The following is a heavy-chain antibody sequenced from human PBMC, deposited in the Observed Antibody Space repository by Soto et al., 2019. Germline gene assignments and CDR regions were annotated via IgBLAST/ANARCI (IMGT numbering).Heavy chain of an antibody. J-gene: IGHJ4*02. CDR2: IWHDGSNK. CDR1: GFTFSSYG. CDR3: ARDGVGVAGDDLHG. V-gene: IGHV3-33*01. Sequence: VQLVESGGGVVQPGRSLRLSCAASGFTFSSYGMHWVRQAPGKGLEWVAVIWHDGSNKYYADSVKGRFTISRDNSKNTLYLQMNSLGAEDTAVYYCARDGVGVAGDDLHGRGQGALVAVAS. D-gene: IGHD6-19*01.